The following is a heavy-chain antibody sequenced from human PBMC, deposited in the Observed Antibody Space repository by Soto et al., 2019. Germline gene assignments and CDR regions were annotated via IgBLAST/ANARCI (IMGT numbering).Heavy chain of an antibody. CDR2: FDPEDGET. D-gene: IGHD3-10*01. CDR1: GYTLTELS. Sequence: ASVKVSCKVSGYTLTELSMHWVRQAPGKGLEWMGGFDPEDGETIYAQKFQGRVTMTEDTSTDTAYMELSSLRSEDTAVYYCATTPYDYGPYYYYYMDVWGKGTTVTVS. J-gene: IGHJ6*03. CDR3: ATTPYDYGPYYYYYMDV. V-gene: IGHV1-24*01.